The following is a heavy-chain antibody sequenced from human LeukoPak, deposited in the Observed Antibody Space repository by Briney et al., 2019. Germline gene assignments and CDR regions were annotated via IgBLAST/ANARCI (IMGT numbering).Heavy chain of an antibody. CDR2: IYNSGSA. CDR3: ARDRGGEIFDH. J-gene: IGHJ4*02. D-gene: IGHD2-15*01. V-gene: IGHV4-31*03. CDR1: GGSISKDDYF. Sequence: SQTLSLTCTVSGGSISKDDYFWSWIRQHPGKGLEWIGYIYNSGSAYYNPSLKSRGTISVDTSKNQLSLKLSSVTAADTAVYYCARDRGGEIFDHWGQGTLVTVPS.